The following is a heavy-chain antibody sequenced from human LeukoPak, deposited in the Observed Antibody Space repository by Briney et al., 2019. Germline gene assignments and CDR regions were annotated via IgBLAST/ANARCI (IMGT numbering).Heavy chain of an antibody. CDR3: AKGRLITPDY. Sequence: GGSLRLSCAASGFTFSSYAMSWVRQAPGKGLEWVAFIRYDGSNKYYADSVKGRFTISRDNSKNTLYLQMNSLRAEDTAVYYCAKGRLITPDYWGQGTLVTVSS. CDR1: GFTFSSYA. D-gene: IGHD3-16*01. CDR2: IRYDGSNK. J-gene: IGHJ4*02. V-gene: IGHV3-30*02.